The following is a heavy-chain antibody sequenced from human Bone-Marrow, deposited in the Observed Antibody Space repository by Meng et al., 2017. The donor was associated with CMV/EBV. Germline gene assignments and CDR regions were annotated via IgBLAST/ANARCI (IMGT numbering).Heavy chain of an antibody. CDR2: IYWNDDK. J-gene: IGHJ4*02. V-gene: IGHV2-5*01. D-gene: IGHD3-22*01. Sequence: SGPTLVKPTQTLTLTCTFSGFSLSTSGVGVDWIRQPPGKALEWLALIYWNDDKRYSPSLKSRLTITKDTSKNQVVLTMTNMDPVDTATYYCAHSLHTHYYDSGGYFRSRRGPFDYWGQGTRVTVSS. CDR3: AHSLHTHYYDSGGYFRSRRGPFDY. CDR1: GFSLSTSGVG.